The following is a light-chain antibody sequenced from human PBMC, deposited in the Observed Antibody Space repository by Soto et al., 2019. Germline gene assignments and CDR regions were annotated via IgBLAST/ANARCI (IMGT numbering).Light chain of an antibody. CDR1: SSDVGGYNY. Sequence: QSALTQPASVSGSPGQSITISCTGTSSDVGGYNYVSWYQQHPGKAPKLMIYDVSNRPSGVSNRFSGSKSGNTASLTISGLXAXXXADYYCSSYTSSSTLVVFGGGTKLTVL. V-gene: IGLV2-14*01. J-gene: IGLJ2*01. CDR2: DVS. CDR3: SSYTSSSTLVV.